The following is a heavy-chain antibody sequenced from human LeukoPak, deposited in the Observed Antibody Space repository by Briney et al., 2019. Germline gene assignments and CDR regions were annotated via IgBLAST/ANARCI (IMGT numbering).Heavy chain of an antibody. D-gene: IGHD6-13*01. Sequence: ASVKVSCKASGYTFTSYAMHWVRQAPGQRLEWMGWINAGNGNTKYSQKFQGRVTITRDTSASTAYMELSSPRSEDTAVYYCARVSSPARGWFDPWGQGTLVTVSS. V-gene: IGHV1-3*01. CDR3: ARVSSPARGWFDP. CDR2: INAGNGNT. J-gene: IGHJ5*02. CDR1: GYTFTSYA.